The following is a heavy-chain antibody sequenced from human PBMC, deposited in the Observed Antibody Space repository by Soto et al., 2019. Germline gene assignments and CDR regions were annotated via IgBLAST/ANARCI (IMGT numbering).Heavy chain of an antibody. CDR3: ARGRYGDY. CDR1: GYDFTTYG. Sequence: QVHLVQSGAEVKKPGASVKVSCKGSGYDFTTYGITWVRQAPGQGLEWMAWISAHNGNTDYAQKLQGRVPVTRDTSTSTAYMELRSLRSDDTAVYYCARGRYGDYWGQGALVTVSS. V-gene: IGHV1-18*01. D-gene: IGHD1-1*01. J-gene: IGHJ4*02. CDR2: ISAHNGNT.